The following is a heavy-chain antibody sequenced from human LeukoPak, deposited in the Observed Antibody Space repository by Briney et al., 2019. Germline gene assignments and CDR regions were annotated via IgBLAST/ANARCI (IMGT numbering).Heavy chain of an antibody. J-gene: IGHJ3*02. CDR1: GFTVSGYW. Sequence: GGSLRLSCAASGFTVSGYWMSWVRQVPGKGLESVAHIKQDGSETYYVDTVRGRFIISRDNAKNSLYLQMNCLRVEDTAVYHCARGPTDFDASDIWGHGTLVTVSS. V-gene: IGHV3-7*01. CDR2: IKQDGSET. CDR3: ARGPTDFDASDI.